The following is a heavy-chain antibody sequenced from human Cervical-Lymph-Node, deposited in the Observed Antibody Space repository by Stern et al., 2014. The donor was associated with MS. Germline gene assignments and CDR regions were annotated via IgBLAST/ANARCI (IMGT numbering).Heavy chain of an antibody. V-gene: IGHV1-8*01. CDR2: MNPNSGNT. CDR3: ARGREPRYFDL. D-gene: IGHD1-26*01. CDR1: GYTFTNYG. Sequence: VHLVESGAEVKKPGASVKVSCKASGYTFTNYGINWVRQATGQGFEWIGWMNPNSGNTGYAQKFQGRVTMTRNTSISTAYMELNSLTSEDTAVYYCARGREPRYFDLWGRGTLVTVSS. J-gene: IGHJ2*01.